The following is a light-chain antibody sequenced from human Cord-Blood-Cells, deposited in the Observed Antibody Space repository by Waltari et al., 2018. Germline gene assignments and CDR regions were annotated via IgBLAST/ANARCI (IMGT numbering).Light chain of an antibody. V-gene: IGLV2-14*03. CDR2: DVS. Sequence: QSALPQPASVSGSPGQSLPISCTGTSSDVGGYNYVSWYQQHPGKAPKLMIYDVSNRPSGVSNRFSGSKSGNTASLTISGLQAEDEADYYCSSYTSSSTWVFGGGTKLTVL. J-gene: IGLJ3*02. CDR1: SSDVGGYNY. CDR3: SSYTSSSTWV.